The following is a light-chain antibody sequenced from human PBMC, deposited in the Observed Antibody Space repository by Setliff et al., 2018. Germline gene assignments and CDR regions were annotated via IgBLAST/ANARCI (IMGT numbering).Light chain of an antibody. CDR2: AVS. V-gene: IGLV2-14*03. CDR3: NAYASDTTYV. J-gene: IGLJ1*01. CDR1: SSDVGSYDL. Sequence: ALTQPASVSGSPGQSITISCSGTSSDVGSYDLVSWYQQHPGKAPKLIIYAVSDRPSGVSNRFSGSKSGNTAYLTISGLQTEDEAEYYCNAYASDTTYVFGSGTKVTVL.